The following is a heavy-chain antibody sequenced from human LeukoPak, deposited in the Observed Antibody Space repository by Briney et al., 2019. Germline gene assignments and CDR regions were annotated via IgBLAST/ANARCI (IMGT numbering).Heavy chain of an antibody. Sequence: PSQTLSLTCAVSGASISSGGLSWNWIRQPPGKGLEWIGSIYYSGSTYYNPSLKSRVTISVDTSKNQFSLKLSSVTAADTAVYYCARLAVVPAAIGGSYYYYGMDVWGQGTTVTVSS. CDR2: IYYSGST. CDR1: GASISSGGLS. V-gene: IGHV4-30-2*03. CDR3: ARLAVVPAAIGGSYYYYGMDV. J-gene: IGHJ6*02. D-gene: IGHD2-2*02.